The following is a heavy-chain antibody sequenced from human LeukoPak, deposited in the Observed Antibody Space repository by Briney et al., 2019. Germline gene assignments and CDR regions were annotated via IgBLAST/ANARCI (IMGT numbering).Heavy chain of an antibody. CDR2: INPSGGST. CDR3: ARARVVPAAMDY. J-gene: IGHJ4*02. D-gene: IGHD2-2*01. V-gene: IGHV1-46*01. Sequence: ASVKVSCKASGCTFTSYYMHWVRQAPGQGLEWMGIINPSGGSTSYAQKFQGRVTMTRDTSTSTVYMELSSLRSEDTAVYYCARARVVPAAMDYWGQGTLVTVSS. CDR1: GCTFTSYY.